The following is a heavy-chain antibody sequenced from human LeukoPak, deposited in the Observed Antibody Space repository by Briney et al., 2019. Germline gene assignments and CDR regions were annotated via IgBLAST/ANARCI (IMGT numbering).Heavy chain of an antibody. J-gene: IGHJ3*02. V-gene: IGHV1-2*04. CDR3: ARGLDSSGYYSIAFDI. CDR2: INPNSGGT. CDR1: GYTFTGYY. D-gene: IGHD3-22*01. Sequence: ASVKVSCKASGYTFTGYYMHWVRQAPRQGLEWMGWINPNSGGTNYAQKLQGWVTMTRDTSLSTAYMELSRLRSDDTAVYYCARGLDSSGYYSIAFDIWGQGTMVTVSS.